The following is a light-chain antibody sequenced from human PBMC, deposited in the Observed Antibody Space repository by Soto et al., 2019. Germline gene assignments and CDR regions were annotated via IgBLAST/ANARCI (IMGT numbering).Light chain of an antibody. V-gene: IGKV1-39*01. CDR3: QQSYSTPIT. CDR2: AAS. J-gene: IGKJ5*01. Sequence: DIQMTQSPSSLSASVVDRVTITCQSSQSITSYLNRYQNKPGKAPKLLISAASSLQRGVPSTFSGSGSGTDFTLTISSLQPEDFPTYYCQQSYSTPITFGQGTRLEIK. CDR1: QSITSY.